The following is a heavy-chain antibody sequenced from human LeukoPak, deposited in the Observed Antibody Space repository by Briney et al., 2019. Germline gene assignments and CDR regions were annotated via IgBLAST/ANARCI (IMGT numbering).Heavy chain of an antibody. D-gene: IGHD2-15*01. CDR3: ARVTAYCSGGSCHSLWFDP. Sequence: SQTLSLTCAVSGGSISSGGYSWSWIRQPPGKGLEWIGYIYHSGSTYYNPSLKSRVTISVDRSKNQLSLKLSSVTAADTAVYYCARVTAYCSGGSCHSLWFDPWGQGTLVTVSS. V-gene: IGHV4-30-2*01. CDR1: GGSISSGGYS. CDR2: IYHSGST. J-gene: IGHJ5*02.